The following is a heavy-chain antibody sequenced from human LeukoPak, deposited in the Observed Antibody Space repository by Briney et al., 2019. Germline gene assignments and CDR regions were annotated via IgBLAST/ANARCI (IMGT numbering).Heavy chain of an antibody. D-gene: IGHD3-22*01. V-gene: IGHV3-23*01. CDR1: GFTFSYYA. Sequence: GGSQRVSCAASGFTFSYYAMSWVSQAPGKGLEWVSAISGCGGSTYYAHSVKGRFTISRDNSKHTLYLQMNSLRADDTAVYYCAKELDSSGYFDCWGQGSLVTVSS. J-gene: IGHJ4*02. CDR2: ISGCGGST. CDR3: AKELDSSGYFDC.